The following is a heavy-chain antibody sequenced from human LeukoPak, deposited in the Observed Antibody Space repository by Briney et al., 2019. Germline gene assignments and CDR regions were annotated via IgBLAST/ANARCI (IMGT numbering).Heavy chain of an antibody. J-gene: IGHJ5*02. CDR2: INHSGST. V-gene: IGHV4-34*01. D-gene: IGHD1-26*01. CDR3: AREASPNWFDP. Sequence: PSETLSLTCAVYGGSFSGYYWSWIRQPPGKGLEWIGEINHSGSTNYNPSLKSRVTMSVDTSKNQFSLKLSSVTAADTAVYYCAREASPNWFDPWGQGTLVTVSS. CDR1: GGSFSGYY.